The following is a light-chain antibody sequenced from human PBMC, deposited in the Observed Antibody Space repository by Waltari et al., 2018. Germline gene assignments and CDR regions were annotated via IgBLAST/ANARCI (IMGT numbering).Light chain of an antibody. Sequence: EIVMTQSPATLSVSPGERATLSCRASQSVGNDLAWYHQAPGQAPRLLIYGASSRATGVPARFSGSRSGTEFTLTITSLQSGDFGIYFCQQYKEWPPWTFGQGTRVDTK. CDR2: GAS. V-gene: IGKV3-15*01. J-gene: IGKJ1*01. CDR3: QQYKEWPPWT. CDR1: QSVGND.